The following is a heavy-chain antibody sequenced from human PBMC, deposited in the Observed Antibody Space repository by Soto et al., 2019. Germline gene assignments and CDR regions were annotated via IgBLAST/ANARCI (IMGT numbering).Heavy chain of an antibody. J-gene: IGHJ4*02. Sequence: ASVKVSCKASGYTFTGYYMHWVRQAPGQGLEWMGWINPNSGGTNYAQKFQGRVTMTRDTSNSTAYMELSRLRSDDTAVYYCARDMQLELLRTLDYWGQGTLVTVSS. CDR2: INPNSGGT. D-gene: IGHD1-7*01. CDR1: GYTFTGYY. CDR3: ARDMQLELLRTLDY. V-gene: IGHV1-2*02.